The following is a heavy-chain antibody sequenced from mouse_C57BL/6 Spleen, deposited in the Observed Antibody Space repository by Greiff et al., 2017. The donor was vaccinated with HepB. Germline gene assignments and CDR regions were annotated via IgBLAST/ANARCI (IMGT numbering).Heavy chain of an antibody. D-gene: IGHD1-1*01. CDR2: IHPNSGST. J-gene: IGHJ2*01. Sequence: QVQLQQSGAELVKPGASVKLSCKASGYTFTSYWMHWVKQRPGQGLEWIGMIHPNSGSTNYNEKFKSKATLTVDKSSSTAYMQLSSLTSEDSAVYYCAKLSYYYGSSYEGKLDYWGQGTTLTVSS. CDR1: GYTFTSYW. CDR3: AKLSYYYGSSYEGKLDY. V-gene: IGHV1-64*01.